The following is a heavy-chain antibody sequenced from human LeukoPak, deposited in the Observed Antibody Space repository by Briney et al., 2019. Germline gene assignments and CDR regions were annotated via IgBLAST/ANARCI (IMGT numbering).Heavy chain of an antibody. V-gene: IGHV3-30*04. CDR1: GFTFSSYA. Sequence: PGRSLRLSCAASGFTFSSYAMHWVRQAPGKGLEWVAVISYDGSNKYYADSVKGRFTISRDNSKNTLYLQMNSLRAEDTAVYYCAKEGQYADYFDYWGQGTLVTVSS. CDR3: AKEGQYADYFDY. D-gene: IGHD2-2*01. J-gene: IGHJ4*02. CDR2: ISYDGSNK.